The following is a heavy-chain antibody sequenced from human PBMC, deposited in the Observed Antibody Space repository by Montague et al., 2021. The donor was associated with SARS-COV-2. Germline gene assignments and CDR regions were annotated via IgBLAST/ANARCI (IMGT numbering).Heavy chain of an antibody. J-gene: IGHJ4*02. V-gene: IGHV3-20*04. CDR3: SRGGGMIRGVVDF. Sequence: SLRLSCAVSGFTFDDYGMSWVRQVPGKGLEWVSGISRSGDRTAYGDSVEGRFIISRDNAKNSLHLQMNSLRVEDTAFYYCSRGGGMIRGVVDFWGQGILVSVSS. CDR1: GFTFDDYG. D-gene: IGHD3-10*01. CDR2: ISRSGDRT.